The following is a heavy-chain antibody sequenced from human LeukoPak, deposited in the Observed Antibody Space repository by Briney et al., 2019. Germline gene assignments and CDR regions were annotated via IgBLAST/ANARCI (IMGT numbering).Heavy chain of an antibody. CDR2: ISSSSSYI. J-gene: IGHJ4*02. CDR3: ARDGGIAVAGPVAFDY. Sequence: GGSLRLSCAASGFTFSSYSMNWVRQAPGKGLEWVSSISSSSSYIYYADSVKGRFTISRDNAKNSLHLQMNSLRAEDTAVYYCARDGGIAVAGPVAFDYWGQGTLVTVSS. CDR1: GFTFSSYS. V-gene: IGHV3-21*01. D-gene: IGHD6-19*01.